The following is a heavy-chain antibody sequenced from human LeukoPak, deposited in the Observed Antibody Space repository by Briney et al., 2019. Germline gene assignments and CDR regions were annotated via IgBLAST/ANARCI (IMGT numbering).Heavy chain of an antibody. CDR2: TSSDLNVK. CDR1: GFTFRNYV. J-gene: IGHJ4*02. CDR3: AREGYYGSGSPPSLYFDY. V-gene: IGHV3-30-3*01. Sequence: GGSLRLSCAASGFTFRNYVIHWVRQAPGKRLGWVAVTSSDLNVKLYADSVKGRFTISRDNSRSTLYLQMNSLRPEDTAIYYCAREGYYGSGSPPSLYFDYWGQGTLVTVSS. D-gene: IGHD3-10*01.